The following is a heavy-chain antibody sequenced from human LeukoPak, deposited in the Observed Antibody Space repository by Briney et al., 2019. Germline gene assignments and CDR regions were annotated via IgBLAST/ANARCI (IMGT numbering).Heavy chain of an antibody. D-gene: IGHD5-24*01. V-gene: IGHV4-59*01. Sequence: SETLSLTCTVSGGSINTYYWNWIRQSPGKGLEWIGSIYSSGTTIYNPSLKTRLTISVDTSKKLISLTLNSLTAADTAVYYCARGRTIPTLLDFWGQGTLVTVSS. CDR3: ARGRTIPTLLDF. CDR2: IYSSGTT. CDR1: GGSINTYY. J-gene: IGHJ4*02.